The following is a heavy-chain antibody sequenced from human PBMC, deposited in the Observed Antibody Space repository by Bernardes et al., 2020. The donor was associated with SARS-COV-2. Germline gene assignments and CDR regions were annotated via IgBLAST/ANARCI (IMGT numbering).Heavy chain of an antibody. CDR1: GFTFSSYW. V-gene: IGHV3-74*01. Sequence: GGSLSLSCLASGFTFSSYWMHWVRQAPGKGLVWVSRINPDGSSTNYADSAKGRFTISRDNARNTLYLQMNSLRVEDTAMYYCVRSAFIYGQNYYFDYWGQGTLVTVSS. J-gene: IGHJ4*02. CDR2: INPDGSST. CDR3: VRSAFIYGQNYYFDY. D-gene: IGHD5-18*01.